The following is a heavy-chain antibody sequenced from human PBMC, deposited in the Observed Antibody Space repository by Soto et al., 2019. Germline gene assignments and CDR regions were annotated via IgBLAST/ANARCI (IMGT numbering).Heavy chain of an antibody. Sequence: PGGSLRLSCAASGFTFSSYWMSWVRQAPGKGLEWVANIKQDGSEKYYVDSVKGRFTISRDNAKNSLYLQMNSLRAEDTAVYYCARDSPGLTVTTGWRFDYYYYYMDVWGKGTTVTVSS. CDR2: IKQDGSEK. D-gene: IGHD4-4*01. CDR1: GFTFSSYW. V-gene: IGHV3-7*01. CDR3: ARDSPGLTVTTGWRFDYYYYYMDV. J-gene: IGHJ6*03.